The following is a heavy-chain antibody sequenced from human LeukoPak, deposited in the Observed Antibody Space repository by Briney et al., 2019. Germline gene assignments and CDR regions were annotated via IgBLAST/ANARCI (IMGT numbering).Heavy chain of an antibody. D-gene: IGHD2-2*01. Sequence: QTGGSLRLSCAASGFTFSSYWMSWVRQAPGKGLEWVANIKQDGSEKYYVDSVKGRFTISRDNAKTSLYLQMNSLRAEDTAVYYCARDDCSSISCYHNWFDPWGQGTLVTVSS. CDR3: ARDDCSSISCYHNWFDP. J-gene: IGHJ5*02. CDR1: GFTFSSYW. V-gene: IGHV3-7*01. CDR2: IKQDGSEK.